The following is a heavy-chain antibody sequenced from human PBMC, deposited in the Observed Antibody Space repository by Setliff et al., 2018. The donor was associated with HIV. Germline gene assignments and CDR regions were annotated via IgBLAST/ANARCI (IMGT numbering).Heavy chain of an antibody. CDR2: IYYSGNP. CDR3: ARHGIGRIAARLPWYFDL. V-gene: IGHV4-39*01. D-gene: IGHD6-6*01. J-gene: IGHJ2*01. CDR1: GGSISSGSYY. Sequence: KTSETLSLTCTVSGGSISSGSYYWGWIRQRPGKGLEWIGSIYYSGNPYYNPSLTSRVTISVDTYKNQFSLKLSSVTAPDTAVYYCARHGIGRIAARLPWYFDLWVPETLLVTVSS.